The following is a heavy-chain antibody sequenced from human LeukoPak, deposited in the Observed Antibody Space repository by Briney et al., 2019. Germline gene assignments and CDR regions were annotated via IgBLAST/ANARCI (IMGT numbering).Heavy chain of an antibody. D-gene: IGHD6-13*01. CDR3: ARGGRSSSWYVRPFDY. J-gene: IGHJ4*02. CDR2: INHSGST. Sequence: SGTLSLTCAVSGGSISSSNWWSWVRQPPGKGLEWIGEINHSGSTNYNPSLKSRVTISVDTSKNQFSLKLSSVTAADTAVYYCARGGRSSSWYVRPFDYWGQGTLVTVSS. CDR1: GGSISSSNW. V-gene: IGHV4-4*02.